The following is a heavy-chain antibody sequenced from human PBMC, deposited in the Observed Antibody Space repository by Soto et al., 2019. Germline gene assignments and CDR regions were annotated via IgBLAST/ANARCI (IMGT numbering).Heavy chain of an antibody. CDR1: GFSLSTSGMC. V-gene: IGHV2-70*01. J-gene: IGHJ4*02. D-gene: IGHD6-6*01. CDR2: IDWDDDK. CDR3: ARGEYSSSSFDY. Sequence: SGPTLVNPTQPLTLTCTFSGFSLSTSGMCVSWIRQPPGKALEWLALIDWDDDKYYSTSLKTRLTISKDTSKNQVVLTMTNMDPVDTATYYCARGEYSSSSFDYWGQGTLVTVSS.